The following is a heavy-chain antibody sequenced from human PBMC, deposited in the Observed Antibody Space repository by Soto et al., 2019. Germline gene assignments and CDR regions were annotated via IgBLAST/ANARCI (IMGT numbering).Heavy chain of an antibody. D-gene: IGHD1-26*01. CDR2: IYDSGTT. CDR1: GYSISSSNW. J-gene: IGHJ4*02. Sequence: QVQLQESGPGLVKPSDTLSLTCAVSGYSISSSNWWGWIRQPPGKGLEWMGYIYDSGTTYYKPSLKSPVTMSVDTSKNQFSLKLTSVTAVDTAVYYCARREIQGPIDYWGQGTLVTVSS. CDR3: ARREIQGPIDY. V-gene: IGHV4-28*01.